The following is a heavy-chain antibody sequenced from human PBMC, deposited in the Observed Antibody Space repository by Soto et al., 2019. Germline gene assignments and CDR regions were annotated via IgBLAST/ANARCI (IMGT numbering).Heavy chain of an antibody. Sequence: PGGSLRLSCAASGFTFISYAIISFRHSPAKWLEWVSAISGSGGSTYYPGSVKGRFTISKDNSKNTLYLQMNSLRAEDTAVYYCAKDLAVAGTRDYYGMDVWGQGTTVTVSS. J-gene: IGHJ6*02. CDR3: AKDLAVAGTRDYYGMDV. CDR1: GFTFISYA. CDR2: ISGSGGST. V-gene: IGHV3-23*01. D-gene: IGHD6-19*01.